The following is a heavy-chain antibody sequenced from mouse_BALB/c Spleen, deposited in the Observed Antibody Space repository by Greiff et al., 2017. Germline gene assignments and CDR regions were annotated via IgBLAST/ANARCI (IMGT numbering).Heavy chain of an antibody. CDR1: GFTFSSYG. CDR3: ARRALFDY. Sequence: EVQVVESGGDLVKPGGSLKLSCAASGFTFSSYGMSWVRQTPDKRLEWVATISSGGSYTYYPDSVKGRFTISRDNAKNTLYLQMSSLKSEDTAMYYCARRALFDYWGQGTTLTVSS. CDR2: ISSGGSYT. V-gene: IGHV5-6*01. J-gene: IGHJ2*01.